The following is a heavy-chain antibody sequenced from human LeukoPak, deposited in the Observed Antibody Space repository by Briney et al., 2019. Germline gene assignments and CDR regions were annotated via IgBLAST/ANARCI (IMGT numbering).Heavy chain of an antibody. CDR3: ARVITQWLPDY. CDR1: GFTFDDYG. V-gene: IGHV3-20*04. Sequence: AGGSLRLSCAASGFTFDDYGMSWVRQAPGKGLEWVSGINWNGGSTGYADSVKGRFTISRDNAKNSLYLQMNSLGAEDTALYYCARVITQWLPDYWGQGTLVTVSS. D-gene: IGHD6-19*01. J-gene: IGHJ4*02. CDR2: INWNGGST.